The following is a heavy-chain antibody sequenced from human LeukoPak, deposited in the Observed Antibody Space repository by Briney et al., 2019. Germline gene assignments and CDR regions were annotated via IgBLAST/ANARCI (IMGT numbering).Heavy chain of an antibody. CDR3: AELGITMIGGV. D-gene: IGHD3-10*02. V-gene: IGHV3-48*03. CDR1: GFTFSSYE. CDR2: ISSSGSTR. Sequence: PGGSLRLSCAASGFTFSSYEMNWVRQAPGKGLEWVSYISSSGSTRYYADSVKGRFTMSRDNAKNSLYLQMNSLRAEDTAVYYCAELGITMIGGVWGKGTTVTISS. J-gene: IGHJ6*04.